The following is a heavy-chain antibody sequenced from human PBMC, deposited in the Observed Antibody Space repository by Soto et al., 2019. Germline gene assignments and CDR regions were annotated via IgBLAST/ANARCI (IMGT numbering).Heavy chain of an antibody. D-gene: IGHD6-6*01. Sequence: GGSLRLSCEASGFTFSSFWMTWVRQTPGKGLDWVASINQDGSENYYVDSVKGRFTLSRDNAKNSLYLQMNSLRVKDTAVYYCARDLIPGRPWNWGQGTLVTVSS. CDR1: GFTFSSFW. CDR3: ARDLIPGRPWN. V-gene: IGHV3-7*01. CDR2: INQDGSEN. J-gene: IGHJ4*02.